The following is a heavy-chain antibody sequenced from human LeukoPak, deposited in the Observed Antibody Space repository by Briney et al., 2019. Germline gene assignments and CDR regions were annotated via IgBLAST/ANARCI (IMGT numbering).Heavy chain of an antibody. CDR1: GYTFSTYG. CDR2: ISTDNGDT. D-gene: IGHD3-22*01. Sequence: ASVKVSCKSFGYTFSTYGISWVRQAPGQGLEWMGWISTDNGDTTYAQKFQGRVTMTTDTSTGTAYMELRSLRSDDTAVYYCARAYDSSGYYYFQHWGQGTLVTVSS. J-gene: IGHJ1*01. V-gene: IGHV1-18*01. CDR3: ARAYDSSGYYYFQH.